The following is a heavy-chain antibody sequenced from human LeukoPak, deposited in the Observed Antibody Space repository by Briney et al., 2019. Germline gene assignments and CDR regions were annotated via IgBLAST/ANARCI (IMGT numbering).Heavy chain of an antibody. D-gene: IGHD3-10*01. CDR3: ARGPREYYGSNYYFDY. CDR1: AFTFSTYA. CDR2: IKQDGSEK. V-gene: IGHV3-7*03. Sequence: GGSLRLSCAASAFTFSTYAMTWVRQAPGKGLEWVANIKQDGSEKYYVDSVKGRFTISRDNTKNSLYLQMNSLRAEETAVYYCARGPREYYGSNYYFDYWGQGTLVTVSS. J-gene: IGHJ4*02.